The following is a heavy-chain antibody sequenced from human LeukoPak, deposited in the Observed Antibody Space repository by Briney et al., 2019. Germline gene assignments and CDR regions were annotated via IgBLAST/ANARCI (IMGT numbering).Heavy chain of an antibody. CDR3: ARARPVVPAALDY. CDR1: GYTFTGYY. D-gene: IGHD2-2*01. CDR2: INPNSGGT. J-gene: IGHJ4*02. Sequence: GASVMVSCKASGYTFTGYYMHWVRQAPGQGLEWMGWINPNSGGTNYAQKFQGRVTMTRDTSISTAYMELSRLRSDDTAVYYCARARPVVPAALDYWGQGTLVTVSS. V-gene: IGHV1-2*02.